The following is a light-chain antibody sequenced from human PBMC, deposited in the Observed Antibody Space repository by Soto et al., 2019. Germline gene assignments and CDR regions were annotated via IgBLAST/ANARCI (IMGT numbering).Light chain of an antibody. V-gene: IGLV3-21*04. CDR1: NIGSKR. CDR2: YDS. J-gene: IGLJ1*01. CDR3: QVWDSSSDHPNYV. Sequence: SYELTQPPSVSVAPGKTARITCGGNNIGSKRVHWYQQKPGQAPVLVIYYDSDRPSGIPERFSGSNSGNTATLTISRVEAGDEADYYCQVWDSSSDHPNYVFGTGTKLTVL.